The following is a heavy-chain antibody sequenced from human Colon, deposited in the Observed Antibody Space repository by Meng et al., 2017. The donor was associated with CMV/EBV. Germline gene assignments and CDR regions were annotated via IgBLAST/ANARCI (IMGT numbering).Heavy chain of an antibody. CDR3: ATGSGDFDH. CDR1: GAPISNFV. CDR2: IQSDGNT. D-gene: IGHD1-26*01. Sequence: LQEWVPALLRPSETRSLTCSVSGAPISNFVWSWIRQAAGMRLEWIGRIQSDGNTYYNPSLKSRVTVSQDTSKNQISLRLRSVTAADTAVYYCATGSGDFDHWGQGTLVTASS. J-gene: IGHJ4*02. V-gene: IGHV4-4*07.